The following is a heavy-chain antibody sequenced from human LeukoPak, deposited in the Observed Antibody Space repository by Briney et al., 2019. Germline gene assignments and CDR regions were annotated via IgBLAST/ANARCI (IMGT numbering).Heavy chain of an antibody. CDR2: IYSSGST. CDR3: ARVNNFWSGYPAPNWFDP. V-gene: IGHV4-61*10. CDR1: GGSIGSGFYY. Sequence: PSETLSLTXTVSGGSIGSGFYYWSWIRQPAGKGLEWIGRIYSSGSTNYNPSLKSRVAISVDTSKNQFSLKLSSVTAADTAVYYCARVNNFWSGYPAPNWFDPWGQGTLVTVSS. J-gene: IGHJ5*02. D-gene: IGHD3-3*01.